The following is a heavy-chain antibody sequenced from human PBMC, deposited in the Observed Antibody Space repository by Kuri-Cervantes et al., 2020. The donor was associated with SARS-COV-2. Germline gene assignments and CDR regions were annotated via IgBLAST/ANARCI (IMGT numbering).Heavy chain of an antibody. V-gene: IGHV4-31*02. D-gene: IGHD3-10*01. CDR2: IYYSGIT. CDR1: GDSISSSGIY. Sequence: SCTVSGDSISSSGIYWSWIRQHPGKGLEWIGYIYYSGITYYNPSLKSRLVISIDTSTNQFFLDLRSVTAADTAVYYCAKMAGYYSRSWSSTSHFDSWGQGTLVTVSS. J-gene: IGHJ4*02. CDR3: AKMAGYYSRSWSSTSHFDS.